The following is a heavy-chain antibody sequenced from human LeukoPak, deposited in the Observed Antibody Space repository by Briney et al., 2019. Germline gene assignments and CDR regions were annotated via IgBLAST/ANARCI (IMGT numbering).Heavy chain of an antibody. J-gene: IGHJ5*02. Sequence: SETLSLTCTVSGGSISSDCWSWVRQPGGEGLEWIGRIYSSGASDINPSFQSRVTISVDKSKNQVFLTLTSVTAADTAVYYCARKVPKKGWFDPWGQGTLVTVSS. CDR3: ARKVPKKGWFDP. V-gene: IGHV4-4*07. CDR2: IYSSGAS. CDR1: GGSISSDC.